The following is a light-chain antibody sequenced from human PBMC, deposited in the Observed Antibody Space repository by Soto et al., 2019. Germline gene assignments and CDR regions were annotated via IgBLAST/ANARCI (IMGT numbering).Light chain of an antibody. V-gene: IGKV1-13*02. CDR3: QHINTYPLT. Sequence: GDRVTISCRASQGITNAVAWYQQKPGKAPKFLIYDASTLQSGVPSRFSGSGSGTEFTLTISSLQPEDFATYYCQHINTYPLTFGGGTKVDIK. CDR1: QGITNA. CDR2: DAS. J-gene: IGKJ4*01.